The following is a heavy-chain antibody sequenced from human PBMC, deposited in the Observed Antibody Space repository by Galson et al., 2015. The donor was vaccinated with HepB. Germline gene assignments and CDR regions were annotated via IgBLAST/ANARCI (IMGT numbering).Heavy chain of an antibody. Sequence: SLRLSCAASGFTFSDYWMHWVRQAPGKGLVWVSRISGDGSSTSYADSVKGRFTISRDNAKNTLVLQMNSLRAEDTAVYYCASVGDSGSYYWGQGTLVTVSS. J-gene: IGHJ4*02. CDR3: ASVGDSGSYY. CDR1: GFTFSDYW. D-gene: IGHD4-17*01. CDR2: ISGDGSST. V-gene: IGHV3-74*01.